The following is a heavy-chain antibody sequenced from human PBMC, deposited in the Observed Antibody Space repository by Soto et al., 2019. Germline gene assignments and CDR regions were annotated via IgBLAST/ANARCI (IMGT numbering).Heavy chain of an antibody. J-gene: IGHJ6*02. V-gene: IGHV1-8*01. CDR3: ARVRRFLEWFVLYYGMDV. CDR2: MNPNSGNT. CDR1: GYTFTSYD. D-gene: IGHD3-3*01. Sequence: QVQLVQSGAEVKKPGASVKVSCKASGYTFTSYDINWVRQATGQGLEWMGWMNPNSGNTGYAQKFQGRVTMTRNTSISTAYMELSSLRSEDTAVYYCARVRRFLEWFVLYYGMDVWGQGTTVTVSS.